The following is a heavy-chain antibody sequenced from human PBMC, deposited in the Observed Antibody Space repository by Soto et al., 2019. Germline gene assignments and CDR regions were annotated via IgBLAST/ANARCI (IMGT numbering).Heavy chain of an antibody. J-gene: IGHJ6*02. V-gene: IGHV1-69*13. Sequence: ASVKVSFKASGGTFSSYAISWVRQAPGQGLEWMGGIIPIFGTANYAQKFQGRVTITADESTSTAYMELSSLRSEDTAVYYCARAPYYYGSGSYPAYYYYGMDVWGQGTTVTVSS. D-gene: IGHD3-10*01. CDR3: ARAPYYYGSGSYPAYYYYGMDV. CDR1: GGTFSSYA. CDR2: IIPIFGTA.